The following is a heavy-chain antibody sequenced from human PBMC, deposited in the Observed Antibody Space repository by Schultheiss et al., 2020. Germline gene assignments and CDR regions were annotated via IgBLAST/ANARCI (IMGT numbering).Heavy chain of an antibody. Sequence: SETLSLTCAVYGGSFSGYYWSWIRQPPGKGLEWIGEINHSGSTNYNPSLKSRVTISVDTSKNQFSLKLSSVTAADTAVYYCARGKVTTWYSRFNWFDPWGQGTLVTVSS. D-gene: IGHD4-17*01. J-gene: IGHJ5*02. CDR2: INHSGST. CDR3: ARGKVTTWYSRFNWFDP. CDR1: GGSFSGYY. V-gene: IGHV4-34*01.